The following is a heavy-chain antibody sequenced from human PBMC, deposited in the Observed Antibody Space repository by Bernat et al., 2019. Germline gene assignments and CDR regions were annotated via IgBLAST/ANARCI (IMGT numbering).Heavy chain of an antibody. CDR3: ARDLGFGESYYFDY. J-gene: IGHJ4*02. V-gene: IGHV3-30-3*01. CDR2: ISYDGSNK. CDR1: GFTFSSYA. D-gene: IGHD3-10*01. Sequence: VQLLESGGSLVQPGGSLRLSCAASGFTFSSYAMHWVRQAPGKGLEWVAVISYDGSNKYYADSVKGRFTISRDNSKNTLYLQMNSLRAEDTAVYYCARDLGFGESYYFDYWGQGTLVTVSS.